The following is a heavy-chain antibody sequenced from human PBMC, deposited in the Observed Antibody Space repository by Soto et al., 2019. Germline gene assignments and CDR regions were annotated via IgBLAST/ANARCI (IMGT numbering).Heavy chain of an antibody. CDR2: ISGSGGST. CDR3: ANGVVLYCVRCHTDY. Sequence: LRLSSADSGFTLGSFELSWVRHATLNGLEWVSAISGSGGSTYYAESVKGRFTISRDNSKKTLYMQINRLRAEETAVSYCANGVVLYCVRCHTDYWAQG. V-gene: IGHV3-23*01. CDR1: GFTLGSFE. D-gene: IGHD2-21*01. J-gene: IGHJ4*02.